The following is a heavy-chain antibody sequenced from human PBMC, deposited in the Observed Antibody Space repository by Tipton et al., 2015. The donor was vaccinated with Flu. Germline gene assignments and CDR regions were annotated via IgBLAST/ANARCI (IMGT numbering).Heavy chain of an antibody. CDR3: ARHTGDSVRGVIDY. J-gene: IGHJ4*02. CDR2: IYHSGTT. Sequence: TLSLTCSVSGYSIRSAHYWGWVRRPPGKGLEWIGTIYHSGTTYYNPSPKSRLTISVDTSKNQFSLRLSSVTAADTAVYYCARHTGDSVRGVIDYWGQGTLVTVSS. CDR1: GYSIRSAHY. V-gene: IGHV4-38-2*01. D-gene: IGHD3-10*02.